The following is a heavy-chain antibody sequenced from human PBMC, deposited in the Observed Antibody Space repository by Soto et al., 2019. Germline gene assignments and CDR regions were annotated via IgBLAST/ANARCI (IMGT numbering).Heavy chain of an antibody. V-gene: IGHV3-23*01. Sequence: GGSLRLSCAASGFTFSSYAMSWVRQAPGKGLEWVSAISGSGGSTSYADSVKGRFTISRDNSKSTLYLQMNSLRAEDTAVYYCAKLNGWTVATEIYWYFDLWGRGTLVTVSS. CDR1: GFTFSSYA. J-gene: IGHJ2*01. D-gene: IGHD5-12*01. CDR3: AKLNGWTVATEIYWYFDL. CDR2: ISGSGGST.